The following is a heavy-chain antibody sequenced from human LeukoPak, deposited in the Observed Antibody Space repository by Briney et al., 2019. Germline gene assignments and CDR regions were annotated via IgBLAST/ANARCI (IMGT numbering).Heavy chain of an antibody. V-gene: IGHV1-2*06. CDR2: INPNNGAT. CDR3: TRESGSYHGNDY. D-gene: IGHD1-26*01. CDR1: GYTFTGYY. Sequence: ASVTVSCKASGYTFTGYYMHWVRQAPGQGLEWMGRINPNNGATNYAQKLQGRVTITGDTSISTAYMELCSLRSDDTAVYYCTRESGSYHGNDYWGQGTLVTVSS. J-gene: IGHJ4*02.